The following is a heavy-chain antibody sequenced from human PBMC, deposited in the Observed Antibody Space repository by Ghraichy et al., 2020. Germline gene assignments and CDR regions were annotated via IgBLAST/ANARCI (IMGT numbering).Heavy chain of an antibody. CDR3: AKHIGGSRTYYYYYGMDV. J-gene: IGHJ6*02. CDR1: GLSFSSYV. CDR2: ISGRGDDT. V-gene: IGHV3-23*01. Sequence: GESLNISCAASGLSFSSYVMSWVRRAPGKGLEWVSGISGRGDDTYYADSVKGRFTISRDNSKDTLFLQMSRLRVDDTAVYFCAKHIGGSRTYYYYYGMDVCGQRTTVTVAS. D-gene: IGHD1-26*01.